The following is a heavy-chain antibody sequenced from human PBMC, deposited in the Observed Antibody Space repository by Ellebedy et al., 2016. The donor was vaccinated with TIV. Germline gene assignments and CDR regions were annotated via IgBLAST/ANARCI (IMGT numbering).Heavy chain of an antibody. CDR1: GFTFRDYY. Sequence: GGSLRLSCAASGFTFRDYYMSWIRQAPGKGLEWVAYLGPSGTTIYNADSVRGRFTISRDNAKNTLYLQMNSLRVEDTAVYYCGKERWGLGDYWGQGTLVTVSS. J-gene: IGHJ4*02. D-gene: IGHD7-27*01. CDR3: GKERWGLGDY. CDR2: LGPSGTTI. V-gene: IGHV3-11*04.